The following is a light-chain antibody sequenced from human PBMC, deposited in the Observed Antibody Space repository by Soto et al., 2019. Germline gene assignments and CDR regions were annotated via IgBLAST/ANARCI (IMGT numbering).Light chain of an antibody. CDR2: GIS. V-gene: IGLV1-40*01. J-gene: IGLJ3*02. CDR1: SSNIGAGYD. CDR3: QSYDSSLSGWV. Sequence: QSVLTQPPSVSGAPGQRVTISCTGSSSNIGAGYDVHWYQQLPGTTPKLLSYGISNRPSGVPDRFSGSKSGTSASLAITGLQAEDEADYYCQSYDSSLSGWVFGGGTKLTVL.